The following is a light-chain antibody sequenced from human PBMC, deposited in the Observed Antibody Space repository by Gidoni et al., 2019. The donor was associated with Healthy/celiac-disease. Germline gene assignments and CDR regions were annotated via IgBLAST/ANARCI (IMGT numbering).Light chain of an antibody. V-gene: IGKV1-33*01. CDR1: QDISNY. CDR2: DAS. J-gene: IGKJ2*01. Sequence: DIQMTQSPSSLSASVGDRVTITCQASQDISNYLNWYQQKPGKAPQLLIYDASNLETGVPSSYSGSGSGTDFTFTISSLQPEDIATYYCQQYDNLLMYTFXXXTKLEIK. CDR3: QQYDNLLMYT.